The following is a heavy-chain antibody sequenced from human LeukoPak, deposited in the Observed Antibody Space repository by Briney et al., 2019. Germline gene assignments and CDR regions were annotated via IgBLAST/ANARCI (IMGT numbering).Heavy chain of an antibody. CDR3: TASDTPGVDY. Sequence: GGSLRLSCAASGFTVSSNYMSWVRQAPGKGLEWVSVIYSGGSTYYADSVKGRFTISRDNSKNTLYLQMNSLNTEDTAVFYCTASDTPGVDYWGQGTLLTVSS. CDR2: IYSGGST. V-gene: IGHV3-66*01. D-gene: IGHD5-18*01. CDR1: GFTVSSNY. J-gene: IGHJ4*02.